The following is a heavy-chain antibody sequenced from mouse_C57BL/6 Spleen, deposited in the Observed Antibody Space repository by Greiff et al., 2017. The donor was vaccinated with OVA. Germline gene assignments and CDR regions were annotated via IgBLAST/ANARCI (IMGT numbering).Heavy chain of an antibody. CDR1: GYTFTSYW. V-gene: IGHV14-2*01. CDR2: IAPEDGET. CDR3: ARGDGYLDYYAMDY. Sequence: VQLQQPGAELVKPGASVKMSCKASGYTFTSYWITWVKQRPGQGLEWIGRIAPEDGETKYAPKFQGKATITADTSSNTAYLQLSSLTSEDTAVYYCARGDGYLDYYAMDYWGQGTSVTVSS. D-gene: IGHD2-3*01. J-gene: IGHJ4*01.